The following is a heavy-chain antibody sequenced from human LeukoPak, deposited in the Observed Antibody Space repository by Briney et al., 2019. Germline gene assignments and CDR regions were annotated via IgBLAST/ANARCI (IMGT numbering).Heavy chain of an antibody. J-gene: IGHJ5*02. CDR2: ISYDGSNK. V-gene: IGHV3-30*04. CDR3: AKKYSTGLDP. D-gene: IGHD1-26*01. Sequence: QPGGSLRLSCAASGFTFNNYAMHWVRQAPGKGLEWVAVISYDGSNKYYTDSVKGRFTISRDNSKNTLYLQMNSLGAEDTAVYYCAKKYSTGLDPWGQGTLVTVSS. CDR1: GFTFNNYA.